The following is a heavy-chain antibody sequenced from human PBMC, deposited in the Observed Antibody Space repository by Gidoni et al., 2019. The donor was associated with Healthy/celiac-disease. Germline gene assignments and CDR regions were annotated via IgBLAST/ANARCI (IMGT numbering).Heavy chain of an antibody. V-gene: IGHV1-18*01. CDR3: ARAPAAAGLYYYGMDV. Sequence: QVQLVQSGAEVKKPGASVKVSCKASGYTFTSYGISWVRPAPGQGLEWMGWISAYNGNTNYAQKLQGRVTMTTDTSTSTAYMELRSLRSDDTAVYYCARAPAAAGLYYYGMDVWGQGTTVTVSS. D-gene: IGHD6-13*01. CDR1: GYTFTSYG. CDR2: ISAYNGNT. J-gene: IGHJ6*02.